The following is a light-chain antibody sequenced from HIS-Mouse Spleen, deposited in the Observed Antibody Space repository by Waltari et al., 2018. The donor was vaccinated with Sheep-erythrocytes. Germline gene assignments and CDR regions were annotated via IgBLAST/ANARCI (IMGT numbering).Light chain of an antibody. CDR2: EDS. CDR3: YSTDSSGNHRV. V-gene: IGLV3-10*01. CDR1: ALPKKY. Sequence: SYELPHPPSVSVSPGQTARITFSGAALPKKYSYWYQQKLGKAPVLVIYEDSKRPSGIPGRFSCSSSGTMATLTISGAQVEDEADYYCYSTDSSGNHRVFGGGTKLTVL. J-gene: IGLJ2*01.